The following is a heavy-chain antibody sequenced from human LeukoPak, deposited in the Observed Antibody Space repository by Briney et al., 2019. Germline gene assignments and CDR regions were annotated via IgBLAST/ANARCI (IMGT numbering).Heavy chain of an antibody. V-gene: IGHV3-74*01. D-gene: IGHD5-18*01. CDR2: INEDGSTT. J-gene: IGHJ4*02. CDR3: ARVVDRLQLWSDY. Sequence: GGSLRLSCATSGFTLSRYWMQWVRQAPGKGLVWVSRINEDGSTTNYADFAKGRFTISRDNAKNTLYLQMNSLRAEDTAVYYCARVVDRLQLWSDYWGQGTLVTVSS. CDR1: GFTLSRYW.